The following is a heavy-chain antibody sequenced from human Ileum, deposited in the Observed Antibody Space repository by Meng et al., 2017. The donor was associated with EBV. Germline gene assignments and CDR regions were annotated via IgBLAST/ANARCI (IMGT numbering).Heavy chain of an antibody. V-gene: IGHV4-39*07. CDR2: IYYSGTT. D-gene: IGHD1-26*01. Sequence: QLQRQGSGPGLLKPSQTLSLACSVSGGSFSSRKYYWGWIRQPPGKALEWIASIYYSGTTYYNPSLQSRVSISVDKSKNQVSLNMTSMTAADTAVYYCASRELAPFDYWGQGTLVTVSS. J-gene: IGHJ4*02. CDR3: ASRELAPFDY. CDR1: GGSFSSRKYY.